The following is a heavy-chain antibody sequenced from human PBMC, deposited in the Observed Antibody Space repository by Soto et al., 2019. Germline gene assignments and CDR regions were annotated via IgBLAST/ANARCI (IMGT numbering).Heavy chain of an antibody. CDR1: VGSISSRCYS. Sequence: PSDKQPLTCAVSVGSISSRCYSWSWIRQPPGKGLEWIGYIYHSGSTYYNPSLKSRVTISVDRSKNQFSLKLSSVTAADTAVYYCARIPDRWGQGTLVTVS. J-gene: IGHJ5*02. CDR3: ARIPDR. CDR2: IYHSGST. D-gene: IGHD2-2*01. V-gene: IGHV4-30-2*01.